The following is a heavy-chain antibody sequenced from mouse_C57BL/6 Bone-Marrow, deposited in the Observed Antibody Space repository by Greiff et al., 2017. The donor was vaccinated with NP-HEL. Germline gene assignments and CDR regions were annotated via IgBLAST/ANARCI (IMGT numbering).Heavy chain of an antibody. V-gene: IGHV2-2*01. CDR1: GFSLTSYG. CDR2: IWSGGSP. Sequence: VQLQQSGPGLVQPSQSLSITCTVSGFSLTSYGVHWVRQSPGKGLEWLGVIWSGGSPDYNAAFISRLSISKDNSKSQVFFKMNSLQADDTAIYYCAWGFAYWGQGTLVTVSA. J-gene: IGHJ3*01. CDR3: AWGFAY.